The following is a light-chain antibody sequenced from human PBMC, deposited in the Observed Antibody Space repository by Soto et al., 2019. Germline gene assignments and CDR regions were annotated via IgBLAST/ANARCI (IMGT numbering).Light chain of an antibody. CDR2: EVT. J-gene: IGLJ3*02. CDR1: SSDVGAYNY. Sequence: SALTQPPSASGSPGQSATISCTGTSSDVGAYNYVSWYQQHPGKAPKLMIYEVTKRPSGVPDRFSGSKSGNTASLTVSGLLAEDEADYYCSSHAGINNVVFGGGTKLTVL. V-gene: IGLV2-8*01. CDR3: SSHAGINNVV.